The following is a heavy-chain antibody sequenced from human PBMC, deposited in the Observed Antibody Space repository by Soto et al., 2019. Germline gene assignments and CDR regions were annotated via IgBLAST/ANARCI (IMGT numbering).Heavy chain of an antibody. CDR1: GFRFDDYA. V-gene: IGHV3-9*01. Sequence: EVQLVESGGGLVQPGRSLRLSCAASGFRFDDYAMHWVRQAPGKGLEWVAGISWNTATIGYAGSVKGRFTISRDNARNSLYLQMNSLRPEDTAFYYCAGSSGFSGYDYPLHHWGQGTRVTVSS. J-gene: IGHJ4*02. CDR2: ISWNTATI. D-gene: IGHD5-12*01. CDR3: AGSSGFSGYDYPLHH.